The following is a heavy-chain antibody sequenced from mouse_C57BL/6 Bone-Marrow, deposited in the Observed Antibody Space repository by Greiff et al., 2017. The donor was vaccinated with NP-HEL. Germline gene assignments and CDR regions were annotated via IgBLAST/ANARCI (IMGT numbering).Heavy chain of an antibody. CDR3: ARSYGNSLLSWFAY. J-gene: IGHJ3*01. Sequence: QVTLKVSGAELARPGASVKLSCKASGYTFTSYGISWVKQRTGQGLEWIGEIYPRSGNTYYNEKFKGKATLTADKSSSTAYMELRSLTSEDSAVYFCARSYGNSLLSWFAYWGQGTLVTVSA. V-gene: IGHV1-81*01. D-gene: IGHD2-1*01. CDR1: GYTFTSYG. CDR2: IYPRSGNT.